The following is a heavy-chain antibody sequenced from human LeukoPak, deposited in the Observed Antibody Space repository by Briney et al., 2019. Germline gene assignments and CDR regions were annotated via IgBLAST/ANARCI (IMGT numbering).Heavy chain of an antibody. J-gene: IGHJ6*02. V-gene: IGHV1-18*01. CDR3: ARDPCSSTSCYSYYYGMDV. Sequence: GASVKASCKASGYTFTSYGISWVRQAPGQGLEWMGWISAYNGNTNYAQKLQGRVTMTTDTSTSTAYMELRSLRSDDTAVYYCARDPCSSTSCYSYYYGMDVWGQGTTVIVSS. D-gene: IGHD2-2*02. CDR1: GYTFTSYG. CDR2: ISAYNGNT.